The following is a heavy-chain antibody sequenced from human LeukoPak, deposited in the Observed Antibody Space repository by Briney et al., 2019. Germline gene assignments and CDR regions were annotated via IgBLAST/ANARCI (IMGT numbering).Heavy chain of an antibody. J-gene: IGHJ3*02. CDR2: ISGSGGST. CDR1: GFTFSSYA. D-gene: IGHD6-13*01. CDR3: ARVPLGIAAAGHDAFDI. V-gene: IGHV3-23*01. Sequence: GGSLRLSCAASGFTFSSYAMSWVRQAPGKGLEWVSAISGSGGSTYYADSVKGRFTISRDNSKNTLYLQMNSLRAEDTAVYYCARVPLGIAAAGHDAFDIWGQGTMVTVSS.